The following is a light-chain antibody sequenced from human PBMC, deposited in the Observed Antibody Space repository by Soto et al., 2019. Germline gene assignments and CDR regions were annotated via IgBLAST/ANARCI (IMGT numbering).Light chain of an antibody. J-gene: IGKJ5*01. Sequence: ESVLTQSPATLSWSAGERATLSFRASQSVSSYLAWYQQKPGHAPRLLIYDASNRAPGIPARFSGSGSGTDFTLTISSLDPEDFAVYYCQHRSKWPPTFGQGTRLEI. CDR3: QHRSKWPPT. V-gene: IGKV3-11*01. CDR2: DAS. CDR1: QSVSSY.